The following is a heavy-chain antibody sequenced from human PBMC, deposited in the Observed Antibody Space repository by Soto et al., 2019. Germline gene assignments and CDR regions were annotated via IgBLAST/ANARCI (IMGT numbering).Heavy chain of an antibody. CDR1: GGSISSGGYY. Sequence: PSETLSLTCTVSGGSISSGGYYWSWIRQHPGKGLEWIGYIYYSGSTYYNPSLKSRVTISVDTSKNQFSLKLSSVTAADTAVYYCARDLGDCSGGSCYSGFYYGMDVWGQGTTVTVS. V-gene: IGHV4-31*03. J-gene: IGHJ6*02. CDR3: ARDLGDCSGGSCYSGFYYGMDV. D-gene: IGHD2-15*01. CDR2: IYYSGST.